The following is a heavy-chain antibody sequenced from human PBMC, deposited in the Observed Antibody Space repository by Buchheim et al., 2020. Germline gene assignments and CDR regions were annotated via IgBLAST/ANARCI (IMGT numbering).Heavy chain of an antibody. Sequence: QVQLVESGGGVVQPGRSLRLSCAASGFTFSSYGMHWVRQAPGKGLEWVAVIWYDGSNKYYADSVKGRFTIPRDNSKNTLYLQMNSLRAEDTAVYYCAREVARNWFDPWGQGTL. CDR1: GFTFSSYG. CDR2: IWYDGSNK. J-gene: IGHJ5*02. V-gene: IGHV3-33*01. D-gene: IGHD5-12*01. CDR3: AREVARNWFDP.